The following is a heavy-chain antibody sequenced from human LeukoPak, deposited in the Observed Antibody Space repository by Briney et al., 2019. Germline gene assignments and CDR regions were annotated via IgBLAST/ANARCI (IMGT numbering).Heavy chain of an antibody. V-gene: IGHV3-43D*03. CDR2: ISWDADNS. D-gene: IGHD3-10*01. CDR3: VLLWFGELFPHFDY. J-gene: IGHJ4*02. CDR1: GFTFDDYA. Sequence: GGSLRLSCAASGFTFDDYAMHWVRQAPGKGLEWVSLISWDADNSYYADSVKGRFTISRDNSKNTLYLQMNSLRAEDTAVYYCVLLWFGELFPHFDYWGQGTLVTVSS.